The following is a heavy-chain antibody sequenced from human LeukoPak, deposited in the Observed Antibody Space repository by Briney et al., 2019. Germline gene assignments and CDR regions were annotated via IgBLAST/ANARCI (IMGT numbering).Heavy chain of an antibody. CDR1: GFTFSTYA. D-gene: IGHD2-21*02. V-gene: IGHV3-23*01. CDR3: ARGGHDFNPFYW. J-gene: IGHJ4*02. CDR2: IKGGGGDP. Sequence: GGSLRLSCAASGFTFSTYAMGWVRQAPGKGLEWVSSIKGGGGDPFYADSVKGRFTISRDNSKNPLFLQLNSLRAEDSAVYYCARGGHDFNPFYWWGQGTLVTVSS.